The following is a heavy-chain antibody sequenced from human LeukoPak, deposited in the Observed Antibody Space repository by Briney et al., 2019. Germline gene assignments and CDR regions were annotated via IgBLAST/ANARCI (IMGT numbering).Heavy chain of an antibody. J-gene: IGHJ3*02. D-gene: IGHD5-24*01. CDR3: ARGKLPAGPYPDAFDI. CDR1: GGSISSYY. V-gene: IGHV4-4*07. CDR2: IYTSGST. Sequence: PSETLSLTCTVSGGSISSYYWSWIRQPAGKGLEWIGRIYTSGSTNYNPSLKSRVTISVDTSKNQFSLKLSSVTAADTAVYYCARGKLPAGPYPDAFDIWGQGTMVTVSS.